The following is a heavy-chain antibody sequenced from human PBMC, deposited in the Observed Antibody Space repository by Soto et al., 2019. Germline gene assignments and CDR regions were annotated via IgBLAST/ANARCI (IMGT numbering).Heavy chain of an antibody. D-gene: IGHD5-12*01. V-gene: IGHV3-23*01. Sequence: GGALRLSCADSGFTFRNYAMSWVRQSPGTGLEWVSTIDHTGANRHYADSVKGRFTISRDDSRNTLDLQMNSLRAADTALYYCVSWLSAHFDYWGQGTPVTVSS. CDR1: GFTFRNYA. CDR2: IDHTGANR. J-gene: IGHJ4*02. CDR3: VSWLSAHFDY.